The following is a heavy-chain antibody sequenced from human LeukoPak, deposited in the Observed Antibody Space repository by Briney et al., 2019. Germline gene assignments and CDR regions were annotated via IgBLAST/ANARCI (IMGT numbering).Heavy chain of an antibody. J-gene: IGHJ4*02. V-gene: IGHV3-23*01. Sequence: GGSLGLSCIVSGFTFSNYAMSWVRQAPGEGLEWVSTISGSADNTNYAEAVKGRFTISRDNSKNTMYLQMNSLRAEDTAVYYCAKQGFGCWGQGTLVTVSS. CDR2: ISGSADNT. CDR1: GFTFSNYA. CDR3: AKQGFGC.